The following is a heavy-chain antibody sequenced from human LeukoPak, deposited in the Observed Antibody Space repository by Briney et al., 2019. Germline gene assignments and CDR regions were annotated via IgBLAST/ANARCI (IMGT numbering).Heavy chain of an antibody. CDR3: ARDRGRNWFDP. CDR2: INPNSGGT. J-gene: IGHJ5*02. CDR1: GYTFTGYY. V-gene: IGHV1-2*02. Sequence: ASVKVSCKASGYTFTGYYMHWVRQAPGQGLEWMGWINPNSGGTNYAQKFQGRVTMTRDTSISTAYMELRSLRSDDTAVYYCARDRGRNWFDPWGQGTLVTVSS.